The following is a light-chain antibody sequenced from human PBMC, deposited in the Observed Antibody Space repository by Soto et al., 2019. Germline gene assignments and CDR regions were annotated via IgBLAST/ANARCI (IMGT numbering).Light chain of an antibody. CDR2: EVS. J-gene: IGLJ1*01. CDR1: NSDIGSYSH. CDR3: ISYTGSSTSYV. V-gene: IGLV2-14*01. Sequence: QSALPQPASVSGSPGQSITISCTGTNSDIGSYSHVAWYQQFPGKTPKLIIYEVSYRPSGVSHRFSASKSGNTASLTISGLQADDEADYYCISYTGSSTSYVFGTGTKVTVL.